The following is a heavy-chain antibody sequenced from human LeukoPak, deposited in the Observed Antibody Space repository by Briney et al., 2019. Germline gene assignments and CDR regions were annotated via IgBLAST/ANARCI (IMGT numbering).Heavy chain of an antibody. Sequence: SETLSLTCTVSGGSISSYYRSWIRQPPGKGLEWIGYIYYSGSTNYNPSLKSRVTISVDTSKNQFSLKLSSVTAADTAVYYCARVRYSSGWYDGLDYWGQGTLVTVSS. CDR1: GGSISSYY. CDR2: IYYSGST. J-gene: IGHJ4*02. D-gene: IGHD6-19*01. V-gene: IGHV4-59*01. CDR3: ARVRYSSGWYDGLDY.